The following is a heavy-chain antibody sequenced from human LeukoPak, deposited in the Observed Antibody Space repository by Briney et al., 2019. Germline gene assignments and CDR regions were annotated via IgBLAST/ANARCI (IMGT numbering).Heavy chain of an antibody. CDR3: ATIVATTSRTRKNAFDI. CDR1: GYTFTSYD. D-gene: IGHD5-12*01. J-gene: IGHJ3*02. Sequence: ASVKVSCKASGYTFTSYDINWVRQATGQGLEWMGWMNPNSGNTGYAQKFQGRVTMTRNTSISTAYMELSSLRSEDTAVYYCATIVATTSRTRKNAFDIWGQGTMVTVSS. V-gene: IGHV1-8*01. CDR2: MNPNSGNT.